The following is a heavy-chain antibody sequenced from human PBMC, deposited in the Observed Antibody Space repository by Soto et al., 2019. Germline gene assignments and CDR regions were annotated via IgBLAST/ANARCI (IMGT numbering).Heavy chain of an antibody. V-gene: IGHV1-2*04. Sequence: GASVKVSCKASGYTFTGYYMHWVRQAPGQRLEWMGWINPNSGGTNYAQKFQGWVTMTRDTSISTAYMELSRLRSDDTAVYYCARALSKQQLSHYYYYYGMDVWGQGTTVTVSS. D-gene: IGHD6-13*01. CDR1: GYTFTGYY. CDR3: ARALSKQQLSHYYYYYGMDV. CDR2: INPNSGGT. J-gene: IGHJ6*02.